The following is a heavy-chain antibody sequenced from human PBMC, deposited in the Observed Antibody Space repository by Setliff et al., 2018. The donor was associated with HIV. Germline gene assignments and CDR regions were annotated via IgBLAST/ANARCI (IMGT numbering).Heavy chain of an antibody. CDR3: TRDLGYDSFDI. V-gene: IGHV3-7*01. CDR1: GFTFNNYW. D-gene: IGHD3-22*01. J-gene: IGHJ3*02. CDR2: IDQDGSER. Sequence: GGSLRLSCAVSGFTFNNYWIVWVRQAPGKGLEWVANIDQDGSERYYTDSVRGRFTISRDNAKNSLYLQMNSLRGEDTALYYCTRDLGYDSFDIWGQGTMVTVSS.